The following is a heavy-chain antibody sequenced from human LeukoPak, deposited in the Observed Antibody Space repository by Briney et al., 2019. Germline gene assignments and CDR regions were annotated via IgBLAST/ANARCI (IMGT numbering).Heavy chain of an antibody. J-gene: IGHJ4*02. CDR3: ARGLRRLRNYCYYFDY. V-gene: IGHV4-30-2*01. D-gene: IGHD5-12*01. Sequence: PSETLSLTCAVSGGSISSGGYSWSWIRQPPGKGLEWIGYIYHSGSTNYNPSLKSRVTISVDTSKNQFSLKLSSVTAADTAVYYCARGLRRLRNYCYYFDYWGQGTLVTVSS. CDR1: GGSISSGGYS. CDR2: IYHSGST.